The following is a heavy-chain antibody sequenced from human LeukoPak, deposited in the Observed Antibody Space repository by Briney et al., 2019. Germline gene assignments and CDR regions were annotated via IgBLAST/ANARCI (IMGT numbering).Heavy chain of an antibody. CDR1: GGSFSGYY. D-gene: IGHD3-3*01. V-gene: IGHV4-34*01. CDR3: ARVYIPVTIFGVVEVSGAFDI. CDR2: INHSGST. J-gene: IGHJ3*02. Sequence: SSETLSPTCAVYGGSFSGYYWRWIRQPPGKGLEWIGEINHSGSTNYNPSLKSRVTISVDTSKNQFSLKLSSVTAADTAVYYCARVYIPVTIFGVVEVSGAFDIWGQGTMVTVSS.